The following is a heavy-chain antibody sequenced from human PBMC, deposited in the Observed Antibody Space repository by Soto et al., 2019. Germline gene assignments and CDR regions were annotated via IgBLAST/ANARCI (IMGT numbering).Heavy chain of an antibody. D-gene: IGHD3-16*01. CDR2: IYSGGST. J-gene: IGHJ4*02. Sequence: EVQLVESGGGLVQPGGSLRLSCAASGISVSRNHMSWVRQAPGKGLEWVSLIYSGGSTDYADSVKGRFSISRDNSKNTVYLQMNSLRVDDTAVYYCAGGNNVEERDWGQGTLVTVSS. CDR1: GISVSRNH. CDR3: AGGNNVEERD. V-gene: IGHV3-66*01.